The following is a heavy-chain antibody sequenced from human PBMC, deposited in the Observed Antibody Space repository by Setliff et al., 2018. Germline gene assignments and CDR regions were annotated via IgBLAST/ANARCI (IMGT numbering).Heavy chain of an antibody. J-gene: IGHJ2*01. Sequence: SVKVSCKASGYNFRGHGINWVRQAPGQGFEWMGRIIPMFEKTNYAQKFQGRVTITADESTSTAYMELSSLSSEDTAVYYCATIYGYNSLAWYSDLWGRGTLVMVSS. CDR3: ATIYGYNSLAWYSDL. V-gene: IGHV1-69*13. D-gene: IGHD5-18*01. CDR2: IIPMFEKT. CDR1: GYNFRGHG.